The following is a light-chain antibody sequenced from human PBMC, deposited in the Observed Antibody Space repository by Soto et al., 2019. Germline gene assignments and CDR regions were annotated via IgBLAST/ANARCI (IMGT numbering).Light chain of an antibody. Sequence: IVMTQSPATLSLSPGEKATLSFRASQSISNNFAWFQQKPGQVPRLLIYGASNRATGVSARFSGSGSGTEFTLTISSLQSEDFAVYYCLQYHYWWTFGQGTKVDTK. V-gene: IGKV3-15*01. J-gene: IGKJ1*01. CDR1: QSISNN. CDR3: LQYHYWWT. CDR2: GAS.